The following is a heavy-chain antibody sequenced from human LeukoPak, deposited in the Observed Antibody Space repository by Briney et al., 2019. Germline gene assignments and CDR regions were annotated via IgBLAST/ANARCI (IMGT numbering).Heavy chain of an antibody. J-gene: IGHJ4*02. D-gene: IGHD3-22*01. CDR3: AKDKGITRKFTMIVAGGLDY. CDR1: GGSISSSNW. CDR2: IYHSGST. V-gene: IGHV4-4*02. Sequence: SGTLSLTCAVSGGSISSSNWWSWVRQPPGKGLEWIGEIYHSGSTNYNPSLKSRVTISVDKSKNQFSLKLSSVTAADTALYYCAKDKGITRKFTMIVAGGLDYWGQGTLVTVSS.